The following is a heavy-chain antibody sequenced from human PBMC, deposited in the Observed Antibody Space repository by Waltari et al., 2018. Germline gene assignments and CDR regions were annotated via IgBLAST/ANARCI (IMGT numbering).Heavy chain of an antibody. J-gene: IGHJ6*02. CDR2: IFTSGST. CDR1: GGSISSGSVY. V-gene: IGHV4-61*02. CDR3: ARDEARYYDIMTCVCYYFLYV. D-gene: IGHD3-9*01. Sequence: QVQLQESGPGLVRPSQTLSLTCTVSGGSISSGSVYWTWIRQPAGKGLEWVGHIFTSGSTKYNPSLNSRFSVSLDTSDNHFSLRLSSVTAADTSVYYCARDEARYYDIMTCVCYYFLYVLCQGTTVTVS.